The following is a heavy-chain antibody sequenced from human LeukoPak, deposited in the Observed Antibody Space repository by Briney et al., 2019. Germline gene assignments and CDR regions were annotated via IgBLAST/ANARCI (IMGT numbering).Heavy chain of an antibody. D-gene: IGHD1-26*01. Sequence: GGSLRLYCAASGFTFSSYAMSWVRQAPGKGLEWVSAISGSGGSTYYADSVKGRFTISRDNSKNTLYLQMNSLRAEDTAVYYCAKAGGSSRQYYFDYWGQGTLVTVSS. CDR3: AKAGGSSRQYYFDY. V-gene: IGHV3-23*01. CDR1: GFTFSSYA. CDR2: ISGSGGST. J-gene: IGHJ4*02.